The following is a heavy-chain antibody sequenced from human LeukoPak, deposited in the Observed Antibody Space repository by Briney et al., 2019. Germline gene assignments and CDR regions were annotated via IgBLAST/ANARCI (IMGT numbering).Heavy chain of an antibody. V-gene: IGHV3-72*01. CDR2: TRDKAHSYTT. CDR1: GFTFSDYY. CDR3: ARGLNGNDFGDIH. Sequence: GGSLRLSCTAPGFTFSDYYMDWVRQAPGKGLEWVGRTRDKAHSYTTEYAAPVKGRFTISRDDSKNPLYLQMNSLKTEDTAVYYCARGLNGNDFGDIHWGQGTLVTVSS. J-gene: IGHJ4*02. D-gene: IGHD5-12*01.